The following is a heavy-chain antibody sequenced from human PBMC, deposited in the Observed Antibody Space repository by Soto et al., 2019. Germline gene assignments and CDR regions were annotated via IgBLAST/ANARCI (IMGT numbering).Heavy chain of an antibody. V-gene: IGHV3-21*06. CDR1: GFTFTRYS. CDR2: ISSTTNYI. J-gene: IGHJ4*02. CDR3: ARESEDLTSNFDY. Sequence: PGGSLRLSCAAPGFTFTRYSMNWVHQAPGKGLEWVSSISSTTNYIYYGDSMKGRFTISRDNAKNSLYLEMNSLRAEDTAVYYCARESEDLTSNFDYWGQGTLVTVSS.